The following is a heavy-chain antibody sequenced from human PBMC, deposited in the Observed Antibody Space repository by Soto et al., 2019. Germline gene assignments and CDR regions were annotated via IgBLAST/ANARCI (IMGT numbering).Heavy chain of an antibody. V-gene: IGHV1-18*01. CDR3: AGNPRLYVGNGWFDP. Sequence: ASVKVSCKASGYTFTSYGISWVRQAPGQGLERMGWISAYNGNTNYAQKLQGRVTMTTDTSTSTAYMELRSLRSDDTAVYYSAGNPRLYVGNGWFDPWGQGTLVTVSS. J-gene: IGHJ5*02. D-gene: IGHD2-2*02. CDR1: GYTFTSYG. CDR2: ISAYNGNT.